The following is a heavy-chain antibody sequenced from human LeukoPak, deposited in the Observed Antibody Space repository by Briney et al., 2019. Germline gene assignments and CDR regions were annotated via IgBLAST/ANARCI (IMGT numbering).Heavy chain of an antibody. J-gene: IGHJ1*01. CDR2: MSYDGSNE. Sequence: PGRSLRLSCAASGFTFSSYDMYWVRQAPGRGLEWVAVMSYDGSNEHCVDSVKGRFTISRDNSKNTLYLQMNSLRAEDTAVYYCAKGTINLYYGSALEHWGQGTLVTVSS. V-gene: IGHV3-30*18. D-gene: IGHD3-10*01. CDR3: AKGTINLYYGSALEH. CDR1: GFTFSSYD.